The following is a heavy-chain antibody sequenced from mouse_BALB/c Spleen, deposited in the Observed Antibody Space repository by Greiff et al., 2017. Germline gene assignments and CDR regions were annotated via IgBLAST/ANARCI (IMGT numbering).Heavy chain of an antibody. CDR1: GYTFTDYW. D-gene: IGHD2-4*01. V-gene: IGHV1-69*01. Sequence: VQLQQPGAELVMPGASVKMSCKASGYTFTDYWMHWVKQRPGQGLEWIGAIDTSDSYTSYNQKFKGKATLTVDESSSTAYMRLSSLTSEDSAVYYCARDDYWFAYWGQGTLVTVSA. CDR3: ARDDYWFAY. J-gene: IGHJ3*01. CDR2: IDTSDSYT.